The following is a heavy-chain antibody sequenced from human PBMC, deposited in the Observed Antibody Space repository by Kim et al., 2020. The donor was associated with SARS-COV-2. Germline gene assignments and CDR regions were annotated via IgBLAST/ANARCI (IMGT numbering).Heavy chain of an antibody. Sequence: YADSVKGRLIVSRDNANNLLCLHMTSLRAEDTAVYYCVRETRDGMDVWGQGTAVTVSS. D-gene: IGHD2-2*01. V-gene: IGHV3-21*06. CDR3: VRETRDGMDV. J-gene: IGHJ6*02.